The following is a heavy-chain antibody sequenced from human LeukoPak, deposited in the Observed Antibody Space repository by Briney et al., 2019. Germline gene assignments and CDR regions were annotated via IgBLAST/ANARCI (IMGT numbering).Heavy chain of an antibody. V-gene: IGHV1-46*01. Sequence: ASVKVSCKASGYTFTSYCMHWVRQAPGQGLEWMGIINPSGGSTSYAQKFQGRVTMTRDMSTSTVYMELSSLRSEDTAVYYCARDRCTNGVCYRYFDLWGRGTLVTVSS. D-gene: IGHD2-8*01. CDR3: ARDRCTNGVCYRYFDL. CDR1: GYTFTSYC. CDR2: INPSGGST. J-gene: IGHJ2*01.